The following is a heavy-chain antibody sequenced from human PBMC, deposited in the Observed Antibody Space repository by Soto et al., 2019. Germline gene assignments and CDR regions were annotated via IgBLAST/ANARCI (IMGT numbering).Heavy chain of an antibody. V-gene: IGHV3-30*18. CDR1: GFTFSSYG. Sequence: GGSLRLSCAASGFTFSSYGMHWVRQAPGKGLEWGVVISYDGSNKYYADSVKGRFTISRDNSKNTLYLQMNSLRAEDTAVYYCAKDVLRFLEWLAFYGMDVWGQGTTVTVSS. CDR3: AKDVLRFLEWLAFYGMDV. D-gene: IGHD3-3*01. CDR2: ISYDGSNK. J-gene: IGHJ6*02.